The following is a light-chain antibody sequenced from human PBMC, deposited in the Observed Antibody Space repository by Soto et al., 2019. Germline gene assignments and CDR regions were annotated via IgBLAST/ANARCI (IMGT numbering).Light chain of an antibody. V-gene: IGKV1-13*02. CDR1: QGITSG. J-gene: IGKJ4*01. CDR2: DAS. Sequence: AIQLTQSPSSLSASVGDRVTITCRASQGITSGLAWYQQKPGKAPNLLIYDASTLQSGVPSRFSGSRSGTIFTLTIITLQPEDFATYYCQQFYTYPLTFGGGTKVEIK. CDR3: QQFYTYPLT.